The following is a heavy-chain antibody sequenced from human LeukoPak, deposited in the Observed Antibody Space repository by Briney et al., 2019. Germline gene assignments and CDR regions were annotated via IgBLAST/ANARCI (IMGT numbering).Heavy chain of an antibody. Sequence: ASVTVSCKASVYTFTSYYMHWVRQAPGQGREWMGIINPSDGGTSYAQKFQGRVTMTRDTSKSKVYLELSSLRSEDTAVYHCAREPPASGYFDYWGQGSLATVSS. V-gene: IGHV1-46*01. CDR3: AREPPASGYFDY. CDR2: INPSDGGT. CDR1: VYTFTSYY. J-gene: IGHJ4*02.